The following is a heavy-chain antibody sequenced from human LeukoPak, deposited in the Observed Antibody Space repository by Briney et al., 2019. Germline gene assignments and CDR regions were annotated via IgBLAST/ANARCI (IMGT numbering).Heavy chain of an antibody. D-gene: IGHD4-17*01. J-gene: IGHJ3*02. CDR3: ANLATVTTRGVFDI. Sequence: GGTLRLSCAASGFTFSSYGMHWVRQAPGKGLEWVAVIPYDGSNKYYADSVKGRFTISRDNSKNTLYLQMNSLRAEDTAVYYCANLATVTTRGVFDIWGQGTMVTVSS. CDR1: GFTFSSYG. CDR2: IPYDGSNK. V-gene: IGHV3-30*18.